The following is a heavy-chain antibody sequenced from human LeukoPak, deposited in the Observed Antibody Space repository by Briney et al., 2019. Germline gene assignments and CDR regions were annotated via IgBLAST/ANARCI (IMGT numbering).Heavy chain of an antibody. CDR1: GYTFTGYY. J-gene: IGHJ4*02. D-gene: IGHD1-26*01. Sequence: GASVKVSCKASGYTFTGYYMHWVRQAPGQGLEWMGWINPNSGGSNYAQKFQGRVTMTRDTSISTAYMELSRLRSDDTAVYYCAGSDPGELLPVDYWGQGTLATVSS. V-gene: IGHV1-2*02. CDR3: AGSDPGELLPVDY. CDR2: INPNSGGS.